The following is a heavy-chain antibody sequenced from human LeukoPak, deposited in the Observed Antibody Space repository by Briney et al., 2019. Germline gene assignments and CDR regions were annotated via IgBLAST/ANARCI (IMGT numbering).Heavy chain of an antibody. D-gene: IGHD6-13*01. J-gene: IGHJ4*02. CDR1: GASISTSSYY. CDR2: IYYSGST. V-gene: IGHV4-39*01. Sequence: SETLSLTCTVSGASISTSSYYWGWIRQPPGKGLEWIGSIYYSGSTYNNPSLKSRVTTSVDTSKNRSSLKLSSVTAADTAVYYCARQSLRRYSSSWWDYWGQGTLVTVSS. CDR3: ARQSLRRYSSSWWDY.